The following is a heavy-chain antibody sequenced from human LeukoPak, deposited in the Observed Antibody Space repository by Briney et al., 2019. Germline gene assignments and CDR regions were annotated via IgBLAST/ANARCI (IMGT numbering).Heavy chain of an antibody. Sequence: SETLSLTCTVSGGSISSGSYYWSWIRQPAGKGLEWIGRIYTSGSTNYNPSLKSRVTISVDTSKNQFSLKLSSVTAADTAVYYCARTSGYYGYRTLDYWGQGTLVTVSS. J-gene: IGHJ4*02. V-gene: IGHV4-61*02. D-gene: IGHD3-3*01. CDR3: ARTSGYYGYRTLDY. CDR1: GGSISSGSYY. CDR2: IYTSGST.